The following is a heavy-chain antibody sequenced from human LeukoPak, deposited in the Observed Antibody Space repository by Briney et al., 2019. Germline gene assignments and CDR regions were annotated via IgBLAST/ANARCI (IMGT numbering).Heavy chain of an antibody. CDR3: AKGGDDYSSSWYDY. CDR1: GFTFDDYA. CDR2: ISWNSGSI. V-gene: IGHV3-9*01. Sequence: GRSLRLSCAASGFTFDDYAMRWVRQAPGKGLEWVSGISWNSGSIGYADSVKGRFTISRDNAKNSLYLQMNSLRAEDTALYYCAKGGDDYSSSWYDYWGQGTLVTVSS. J-gene: IGHJ4*02. D-gene: IGHD6-13*01.